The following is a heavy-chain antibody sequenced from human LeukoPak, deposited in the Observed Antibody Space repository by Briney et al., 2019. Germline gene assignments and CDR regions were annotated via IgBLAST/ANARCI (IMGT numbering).Heavy chain of an antibody. J-gene: IGHJ6*02. CDR2: INYSGST. D-gene: IGHD3-22*01. V-gene: IGHV4-39*01. CDR3: ARGDYDTSGYYYYYYGMDV. Sequence: SETLPLTCTVSGGSISSSSYYWGWIRQPPGQGLEWIGTINYSGSTYYNPSLKSRVTISVDTSKNQFSLKLSSVTAADTAVYYCARGDYDTSGYYYYYYGMDVWGQGTTVTVSS. CDR1: GGSISSSSYY.